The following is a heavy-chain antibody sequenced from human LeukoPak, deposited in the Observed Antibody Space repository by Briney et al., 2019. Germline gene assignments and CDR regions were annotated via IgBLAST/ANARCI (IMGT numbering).Heavy chain of an antibody. Sequence: SGGSLRLSCAASGFTFSSYAMSWVRQAPGKGLEWVSAISGSGGSTYYADSVKGRFTISRDNSKNTLYPQMNSLRAEDTAVYYCAKDKGYSSGWYDYYGMDVWGQGTTVTVSS. V-gene: IGHV3-23*01. CDR3: AKDKGYSSGWYDYYGMDV. CDR2: ISGSGGST. CDR1: GFTFSSYA. J-gene: IGHJ6*02. D-gene: IGHD6-19*01.